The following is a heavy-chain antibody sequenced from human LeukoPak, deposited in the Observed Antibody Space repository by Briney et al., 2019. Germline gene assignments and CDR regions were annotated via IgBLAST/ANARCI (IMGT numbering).Heavy chain of an antibody. Sequence: GGSLRLSCAASGFTFSSYEMNWVRQAPGKGLEWVSYISSSGSTIYYADSVKGRFTISRDNAKNSLYLQMNSLRAEDTAVYYCARENKNRADAYYYYGMDVWGQGTTVTVSS. J-gene: IGHJ6*02. CDR3: ARENKNRADAYYYYGMDV. CDR1: GFTFSSYE. V-gene: IGHV3-48*03. D-gene: IGHD1-14*01. CDR2: ISSSGSTI.